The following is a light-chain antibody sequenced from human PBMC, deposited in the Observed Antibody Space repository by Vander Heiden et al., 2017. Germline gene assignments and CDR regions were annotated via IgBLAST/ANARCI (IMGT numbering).Light chain of an antibody. J-gene: IGLJ1*01. Sequence: QSVLTQPPSVSGAPGQRVTISCTGSSSNIGAGYDVHWYQQFPGTAPQLLIHANTNRPSGVPDRFSGSKSGTSASLAITGLQAEDEADFYCQSFDNSLGCYVFGTGTKVTVI. CDR2: ANT. V-gene: IGLV1-40*01. CDR3: QSFDNSLGCYV. CDR1: SSNIGAGYD.